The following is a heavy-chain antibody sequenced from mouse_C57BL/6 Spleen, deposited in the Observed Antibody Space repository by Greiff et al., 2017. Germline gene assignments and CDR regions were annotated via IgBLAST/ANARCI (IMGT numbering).Heavy chain of an antibody. CDR3: ARGSYYGDDHAMDY. J-gene: IGHJ4*01. CDR1: GYTFTTYP. CDR2: FHPYNDDT. D-gene: IGHD2-2*01. V-gene: IGHV1-47*01. Sequence: VKLQQSGAELVKPGASVKMSCKASGYTFTTYPIEWMKQNHGKSLEWIGNFHPYNDDTNYNEKFKGKAPLTVEKSSSTVYLQLSRLKSDDSAVYDCARGSYYGDDHAMDYWGQGTSVTVSS.